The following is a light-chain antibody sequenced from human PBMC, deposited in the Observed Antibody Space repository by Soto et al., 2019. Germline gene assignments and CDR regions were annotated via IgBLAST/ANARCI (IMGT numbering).Light chain of an antibody. J-gene: IGKJ1*01. V-gene: IGKV3-20*01. CDR1: QSVTPP. CDR2: GAS. CDR3: QQYGGLPT. Sequence: LTQSPITLSLSPGERATLSFRASQSVTPPLAWYQQKPGPAPRLLIHGASSRATGVPDRITGSGSGTDFTLTISRLEPEDFAVYYCQQYGGLPTFGQGTKVDIK.